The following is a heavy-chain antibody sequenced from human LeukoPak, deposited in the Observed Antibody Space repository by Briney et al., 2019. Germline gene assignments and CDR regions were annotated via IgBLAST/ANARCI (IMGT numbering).Heavy chain of an antibody. CDR2: VYYPGSP. V-gene: IGHV4-39*01. J-gene: IGHJ5*01. CDR1: GGSISAIPYY. CDR3: ARSHFYGSGVDS. Sequence: SETLSLTCTISGGSISAIPYYWGWIRQPPGKGLEWIGSVYYPGSPYYSPSLKTRVTISVDTPKNQFSLKLNSVTAADTAVYFCARSHFYGSGVDSWGQGTLVTVSS. D-gene: IGHD3-10*01.